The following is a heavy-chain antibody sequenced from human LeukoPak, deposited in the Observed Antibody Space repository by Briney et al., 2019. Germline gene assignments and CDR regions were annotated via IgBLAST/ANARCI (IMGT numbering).Heavy chain of an antibody. J-gene: IGHJ3*02. Sequence: ASVKVSCKASGYTFTSYAMNWVRQAPGQGLEWMGWINTNTGNPTYAQGFTGRFVFSLDTSVSTAYLQISSLKAEDTAVYYCARVVVAAKEGAFDIWGQGTMVTVSS. D-gene: IGHD2-15*01. CDR1: GYTFTSYA. V-gene: IGHV7-4-1*02. CDR2: INTNTGNP. CDR3: ARVVVAAKEGAFDI.